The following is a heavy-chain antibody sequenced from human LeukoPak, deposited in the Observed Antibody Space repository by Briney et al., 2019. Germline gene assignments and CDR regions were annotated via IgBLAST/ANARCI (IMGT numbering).Heavy chain of an antibody. J-gene: IGHJ4*02. V-gene: IGHV4-30-4*08. Sequence: SETLSLTCTVSGGSISSGDYYWSWIRQPPGKGLEWIGYIYYSGSTYYNPSLKSRVTISVDTSKNQFSLKLSSVTAADTAVYYCAREYSSSSYVELWGQGTLVTVSS. D-gene: IGHD6-6*01. CDR1: GGSISSGDYY. CDR2: IYYSGST. CDR3: AREYSSSSYVEL.